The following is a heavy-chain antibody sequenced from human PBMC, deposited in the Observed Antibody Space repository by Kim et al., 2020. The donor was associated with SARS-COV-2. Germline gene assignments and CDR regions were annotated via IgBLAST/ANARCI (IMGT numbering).Heavy chain of an antibody. V-gene: IGHV5-51*01. Sequence: GESLKISCKGSEYSFTSYWIGWVRQMPGKGLEWMGIIYPGDSDTRYSPSFQGQVTISADKSISTAYLQWSSLKASDTAMYYCARIPRRGYYDSSAEFDYWGQGTLVTVSS. D-gene: IGHD3-22*01. CDR2: IYPGDSDT. CDR3: ARIPRRGYYDSSAEFDY. CDR1: EYSFTSYW. J-gene: IGHJ4*02.